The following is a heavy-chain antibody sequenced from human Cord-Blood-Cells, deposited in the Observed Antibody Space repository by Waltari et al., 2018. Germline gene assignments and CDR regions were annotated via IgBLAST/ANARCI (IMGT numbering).Heavy chain of an antibody. CDR1: GGSISSYY. CDR3: ARSSRYYYGSGSPYFDY. J-gene: IGHJ4*02. D-gene: IGHD3-10*01. Sequence: VQLQESGPGLVKPSETLSHTCNVSGGSISSYYWTWIRQPQGKGLEWIGYIYYSGGTNYNPSLKSRVTISVDTSKNQFSLKLSSVTAADTAVYYCARSSRYYYGSGSPYFDYWGQGTLVTVSS. CDR2: IYYSGGT. V-gene: IGHV4-59*01.